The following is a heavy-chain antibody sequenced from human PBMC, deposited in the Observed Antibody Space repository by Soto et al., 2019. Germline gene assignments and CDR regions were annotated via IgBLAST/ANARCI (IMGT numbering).Heavy chain of an antibody. J-gene: IGHJ4*02. CDR2: IYYSGST. Sequence: QVQLQESGPGLVKPSQTLSLTCTVSGGSISSGGYYWSWIRQHPGKGLEWIGYIYYSGSTYYNPSLKSRVTIPVDTAKNPFSLKLSSVTAADTAVYYCARTGERWILGYYFDYWGQGTLVTVSS. CDR1: GGSISSGGYY. CDR3: ARTGERWILGYYFDY. V-gene: IGHV4-31*03. D-gene: IGHD2-2*03.